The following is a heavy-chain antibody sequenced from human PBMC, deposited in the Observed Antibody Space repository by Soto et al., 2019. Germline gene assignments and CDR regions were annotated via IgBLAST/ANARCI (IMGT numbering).Heavy chain of an antibody. CDR3: ARELHGGSYGMDV. J-gene: IGHJ6*02. V-gene: IGHV3-13*01. CDR2: ITTAGDT. CDR1: GFTFSNYD. Sequence: EVQLAESGGGLVQPGGSLRLSCAASGFTFSNYDMHWVRQVTGKGLEWVSGITTAGDTYYPGSVKGRFTISREKAKNSLYLQMNSLSAGDTDDYYCARELHGGSYGMDVWGQGTTVTVSS.